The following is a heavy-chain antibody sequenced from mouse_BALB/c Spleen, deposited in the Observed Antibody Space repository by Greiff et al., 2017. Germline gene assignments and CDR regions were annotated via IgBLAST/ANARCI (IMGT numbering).Heavy chain of an antibody. Sequence: VQLQESGTVLARPGASVKMSCKASGYTFTNYWLGWVKQRPGHGLEWIGDIYPGGGYTNYNEKFKGKATLTADTSSSTAYMQLSSLTSEDSAVYFCARNDKGSDYWGQGTTLTVSS. CDR1: GYTFTNYW. CDR2: IYPGGGYT. D-gene: IGHD2-12*01. J-gene: IGHJ2*01. V-gene: IGHV1-63*02. CDR3: ARNDKGSDY.